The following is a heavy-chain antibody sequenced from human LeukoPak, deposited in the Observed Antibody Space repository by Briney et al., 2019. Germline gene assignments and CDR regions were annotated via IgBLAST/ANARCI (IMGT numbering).Heavy chain of an antibody. D-gene: IGHD4-17*01. CDR2: IYYSGST. CDR3: ARTGLTTTVTSWGY. Sequence: SETLSLTCTVSGGSISSGGYYWSWIRQPPGKGLEWIGSIYYSGSTYYNPSLKSRVTISVDTSKNQFSLKLSSVTAADTAVYYCARTGLTTTVTSWGYWGQGTLVTVSS. CDR1: GGSISSGGYY. V-gene: IGHV4-39*07. J-gene: IGHJ4*02.